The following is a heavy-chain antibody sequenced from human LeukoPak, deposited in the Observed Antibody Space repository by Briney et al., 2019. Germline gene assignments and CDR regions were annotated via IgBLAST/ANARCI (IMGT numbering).Heavy chain of an antibody. Sequence: ASVKVSCKASGGTFSSYTISWVRQAPGQGLEWMGKIIPILGIANYAQKFQGRVTITADKATSTAYMELSSLRSEDTAVYYCARLLGDSSSGPMDVWGQGTTVTVSS. CDR3: ARLLGDSSSGPMDV. CDR2: IIPILGIA. D-gene: IGHD6-6*01. V-gene: IGHV1-69*02. CDR1: GGTFSSYT. J-gene: IGHJ6*02.